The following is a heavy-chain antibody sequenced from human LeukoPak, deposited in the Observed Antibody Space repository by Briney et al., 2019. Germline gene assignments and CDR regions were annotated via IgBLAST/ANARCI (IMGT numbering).Heavy chain of an antibody. J-gene: IGHJ5*01. V-gene: IGHV1-2*02. CDR3: AREEYGFDS. D-gene: IGHD2-2*01. Sequence: ASVKVSCKASGYTFTGYYMHWVRQAPGQGLEWMGWINPKSGGTNYAQKFQGRVTMTRDTSIHTAYMELSRLRSDDTAVYYCAREEYGFDSWGQGTLVTVSS. CDR1: GYTFTGYY. CDR2: INPKSGGT.